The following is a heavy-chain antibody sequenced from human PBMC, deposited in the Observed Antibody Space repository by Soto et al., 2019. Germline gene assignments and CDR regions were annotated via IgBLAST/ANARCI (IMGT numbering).Heavy chain of an antibody. CDR2: ITNTGGDT. Sequence: PGGSLRLSXAASGFTFSSNAMSWVRQAPGKGLEWVPVITNTGGDTVYADSVKGRFTMSRDNSKNILYLQMTNLRAEDTAIYYCARASGESYPGSRVFDSWGQGTRVTVS. D-gene: IGHD3-10*01. V-gene: IGHV3-23*01. J-gene: IGHJ4*02. CDR1: GFTFSSNA. CDR3: ARASGESYPGSRVFDS.